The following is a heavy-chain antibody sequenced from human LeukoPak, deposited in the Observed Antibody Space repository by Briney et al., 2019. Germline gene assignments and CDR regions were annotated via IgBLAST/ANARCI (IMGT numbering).Heavy chain of an antibody. J-gene: IGHJ4*02. D-gene: IGHD6-19*01. CDR3: ARSGYSSGWYVHYFDY. Sequence: SETLSLTCTVSGGSISSYYWSWIRQPPGKGLEWTGYIYYSGSTNYNPSLKSRVTISIDTSKNQFSLKLSSVTATDTAVYYCARSGYSSGWYVHYFDYWGQGTLVTVSS. CDR1: GGSISSYY. V-gene: IGHV4-59*08. CDR2: IYYSGST.